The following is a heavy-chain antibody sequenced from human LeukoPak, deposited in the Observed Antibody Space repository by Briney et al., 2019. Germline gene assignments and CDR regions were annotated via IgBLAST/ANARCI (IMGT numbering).Heavy chain of an antibody. CDR1: GFTFDDYA. CDR3: AKDRNPRITIFGVVINQPFDY. Sequence: GGSLRLSCAASGFTFDDYAMHWVRQAPGKGLEWVSGISWNSGSIGYADSVKGRFTISRDNAKNSLYLQMNSLRAEDTALYYCAKDRNPRITIFGVVINQPFDYWGQGTLVTVSS. CDR2: ISWNSGSI. J-gene: IGHJ4*02. V-gene: IGHV3-9*01. D-gene: IGHD3-3*01.